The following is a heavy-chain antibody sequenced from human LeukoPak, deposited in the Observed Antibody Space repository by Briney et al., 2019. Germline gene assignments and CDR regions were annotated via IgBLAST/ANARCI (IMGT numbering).Heavy chain of an antibody. CDR3: ARDQTDDILTGYYSPGRHYYYGLDV. CDR1: GFTFSSYA. J-gene: IGHJ6*04. Sequence: PGRSLRLSCAASGFTFSSYAMHWVRQAPGKGLEWVAVISYDGSNKYYADSVKGRFTISRDNSKNTLYLQMNSLGAEDTAVYYCARDQTDDILTGYYSPGRHYYYGLDVWGKGTTVTVSS. V-gene: IGHV3-30*04. CDR2: ISYDGSNK. D-gene: IGHD3-9*01.